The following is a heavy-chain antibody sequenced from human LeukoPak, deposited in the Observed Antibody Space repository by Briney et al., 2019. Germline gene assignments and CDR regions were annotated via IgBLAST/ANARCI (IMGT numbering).Heavy chain of an antibody. CDR3: ARELYYDSSGYYGRPNYYYYYYMDV. CDR2: IYTSGST. CDR1: GGSISSYY. Sequence: SSETLSLTCTVSGGSISSYYWSWIRQPAGKGLEWIGRIYTSGSTNYNPSLKSRVTMSVDTSKNQFSLKLSSVTAADTAVYYCARELYYDSSGYYGRPNYYYYYYMDVWGKGTTVTVSS. V-gene: IGHV4-4*07. D-gene: IGHD3-22*01. J-gene: IGHJ6*03.